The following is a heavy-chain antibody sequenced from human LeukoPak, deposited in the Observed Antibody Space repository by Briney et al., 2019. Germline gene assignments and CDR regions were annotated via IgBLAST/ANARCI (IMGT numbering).Heavy chain of an antibody. CDR3: ASTTMVRGVIIGVHFDY. J-gene: IGHJ4*02. V-gene: IGHV3-7*01. D-gene: IGHD3-10*01. CDR2: IKQDGSEK. CDR1: GFTFSSYW. Sequence: GGSLRLSCAASGFTFSSYWMSWVRQAPGKGLEWVANIKQDGSEKYYVDSVKGRFTISRDNAKNSLYLQMNSLRAEDTAVYYCASTTMVRGVIIGVHFDYWGQGTLVTVSS.